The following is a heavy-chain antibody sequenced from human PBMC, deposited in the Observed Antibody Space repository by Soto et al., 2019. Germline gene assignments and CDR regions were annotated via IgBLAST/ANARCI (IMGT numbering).Heavy chain of an antibody. J-gene: IGHJ6*03. V-gene: IGHV4-59*08. CDR3: ARHGLSRVLRFLEWSLDGHYYYYMDV. CDR1: GGSISSYY. D-gene: IGHD3-3*01. CDR2: IYYSGST. Sequence: QVQLQESGPGLVKPSETLSLTCTVSGGSISSYYWSWIRQPPGKGLEWIGYIYYSGSTNYNPSLKNRVTLSVDTSTNQFSLKLSSVTAADTAVYYCARHGLSRVLRFLEWSLDGHYYYYMDVWGKGTTVTVSS.